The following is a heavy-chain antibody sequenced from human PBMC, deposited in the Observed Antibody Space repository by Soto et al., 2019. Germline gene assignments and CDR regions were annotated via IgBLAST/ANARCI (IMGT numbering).Heavy chain of an antibody. CDR3: ARGVAPDF. CDR1: GASISSGIYY. Sequence: QVQLQESGPGLVKPSQTLSLTCTVSGASISSGIYYWSWFRQHPGQGLEWIGYMYKNGSTGYNPSLXXXVXXSADTSKNHFSLELSAVTAADTAMYYCARGVAPDFWGQGTLVTVSS. CDR2: MYKNGST. J-gene: IGHJ4*02. V-gene: IGHV4-31*03.